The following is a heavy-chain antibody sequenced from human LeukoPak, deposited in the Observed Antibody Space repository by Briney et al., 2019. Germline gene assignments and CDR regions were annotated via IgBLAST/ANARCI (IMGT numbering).Heavy chain of an antibody. CDR1: GFTFSLYW. D-gene: IGHD6-19*01. J-gene: IGHJ4*02. CDR3: ARDPSAVAGFFDY. V-gene: IGHV3-74*01. Sequence: PGGSLRLSCAASGFTFSLYWMHWVRQVPGKGLVWVSRIESDGSSTSYADSVRGRFTISKDNAKNTLYLQMTSRRAEDTALNYCARDPSAVAGFFDYWGQGTLVTVPS. CDR2: IESDGSST.